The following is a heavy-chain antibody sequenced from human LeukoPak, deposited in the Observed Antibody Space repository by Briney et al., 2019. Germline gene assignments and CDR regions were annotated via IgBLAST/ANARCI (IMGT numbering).Heavy chain of an antibody. Sequence: SETLSLTCTVSGGSISNSDYYWGWIRQPPGKGLEWIGSIYHSGSTYYNPSLKSRVTISVDTSKKQFSLKLSSVTAADTAVYYCARASRYYHMLTGYYLSAFGYWGQGTLVTVSS. V-gene: IGHV4-39*01. CDR3: ARASRYYHMLTGYYLSAFGY. J-gene: IGHJ4*02. D-gene: IGHD3-9*01. CDR1: GGSISNSDYY. CDR2: IYHSGST.